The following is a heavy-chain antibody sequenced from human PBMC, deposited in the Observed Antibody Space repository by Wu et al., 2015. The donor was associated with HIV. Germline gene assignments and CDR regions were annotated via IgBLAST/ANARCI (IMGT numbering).Heavy chain of an antibody. CDR2: INPKSGGT. CDR1: GYNFIDYY. V-gene: IGHV1-2*02. Sequence: QVQLVQSGAEVKKPGASMKVSCKASGYNFIDYYIYWVRQAPGQGLEWMGWINPKSGGTNYAQDFKGRLTMTRDTSITTVYMELKRLTSEDTAMYFCARSHKWLQLRYHGIFDYWGQGTLVTVSS. J-gene: IGHJ4*02. CDR3: ARSHKWLQLRYHGIFDY. D-gene: IGHD5-24*01.